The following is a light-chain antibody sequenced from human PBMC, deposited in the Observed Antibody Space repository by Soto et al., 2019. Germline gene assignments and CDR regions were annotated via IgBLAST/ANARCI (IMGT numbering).Light chain of an antibody. V-gene: IGLV2-23*01. Sequence: QSALTQPASVSGSPGQSITISCTGTSSDVGSYNLVSWYQQLPGKAPKLMIYEGSKRPSGVSNRFSGSKSGNTASLTISGLQAEDEADYYCCSYAGSSTPYVVFGGGTKLTVL. CDR1: SSDVGSYNL. CDR2: EGS. J-gene: IGLJ2*01. CDR3: CSYAGSSTPYVV.